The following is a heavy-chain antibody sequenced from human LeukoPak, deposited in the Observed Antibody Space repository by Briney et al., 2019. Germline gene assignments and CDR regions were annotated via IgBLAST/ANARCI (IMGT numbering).Heavy chain of an antibody. CDR2: ISSDGSFT. V-gene: IGHV3-74*03. CDR1: GFTFTRYW. Sequence: GSLRLSCAASGFTFTRYWMLWARQAPGKGLVWVSRISSDGSFTTYADSVKGRFTISRDNAKNTLYLQMSSLRAEDTAVYYCESELVHCSDYWGQGTLVTVSS. CDR3: ESELVHCSDY. J-gene: IGHJ4*02. D-gene: IGHD6-6*01.